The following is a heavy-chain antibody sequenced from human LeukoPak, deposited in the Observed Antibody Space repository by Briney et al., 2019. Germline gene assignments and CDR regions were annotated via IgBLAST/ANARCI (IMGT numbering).Heavy chain of an antibody. CDR1: CGSISSSSYY. V-gene: IGHV4-39*01. D-gene: IGHD1-26*01. CDR2: IYYSGST. Sequence: PSETLSLTCTVSCGSISSSSYYWGWIRQPPGKGLEWIGSIYYSGSTYYNPSLKSRVTISVDTSKNQFSLKLSSVTAADTAVYYCARHGVEATPDYYYMDVWGKGTTVTVSS. CDR3: ARHGVEATPDYYYMDV. J-gene: IGHJ6*03.